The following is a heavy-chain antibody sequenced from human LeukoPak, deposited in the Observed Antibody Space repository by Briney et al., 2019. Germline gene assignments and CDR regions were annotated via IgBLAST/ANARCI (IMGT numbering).Heavy chain of an antibody. CDR1: GGSISSGSYY. CDR3: AREGWHCSGGSCYAYYYYMDV. V-gene: IGHV4-61*02. J-gene: IGHJ6*03. CDR2: IYTSGST. D-gene: IGHD2-15*01. Sequence: SETLSLTCSVSGGSISSGSYYWSWIRQPAGKGLEWIGRIYTSGSTNYNPSLKSRVTISVDTSKNRFSLKLSSVTAADTAVYYCAREGWHCSGGSCYAYYYYMDVWGKGTTVTISS.